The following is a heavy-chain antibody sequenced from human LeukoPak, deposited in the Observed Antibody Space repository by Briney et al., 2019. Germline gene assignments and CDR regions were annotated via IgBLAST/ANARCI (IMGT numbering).Heavy chain of an antibody. D-gene: IGHD6-6*01. V-gene: IGHV4-34*01. CDR3: ARELGARPPHWFDP. CDR1: GGSFSGYY. J-gene: IGHJ5*02. Sequence: SETLSLTCAVYGGSFSGYYWSWIRQPPGKGLEWIGEINHSGSTNYNPSLKSRITISVDTSKNQFSLKLSSVTAGDTAVYYCARELGARPPHWFDPWGQGTLVTVSS. CDR2: INHSGST.